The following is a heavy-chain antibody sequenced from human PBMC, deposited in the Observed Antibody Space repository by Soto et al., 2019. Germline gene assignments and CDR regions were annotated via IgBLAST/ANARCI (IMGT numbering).Heavy chain of an antibody. D-gene: IGHD5-18*01. CDR1: GFTFSSYG. CDR2: ISYDGSNK. CDR3: AKDVDTAMEYYYYGMDV. J-gene: IGHJ6*02. V-gene: IGHV3-30*18. Sequence: VGSLRLSCAASGFTFSSYGMHWVRQAPGKGLEWVAVISYDGSNKYYADSVKGRFTISRDNSKNTLYLQMNSLRAEDTAVYYCAKDVDTAMEYYYYGMDVRGQGTTVPVS.